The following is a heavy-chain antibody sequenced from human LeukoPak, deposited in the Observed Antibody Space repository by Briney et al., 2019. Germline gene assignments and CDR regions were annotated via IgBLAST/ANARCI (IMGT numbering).Heavy chain of an antibody. D-gene: IGHD2-8*01. CDR1: GFTFSSHD. CDR2: IGVAGDT. Sequence: PGGPLRLSCAAPGFTFSSHDMHWVRHVTGKGLEWVSTIGVAGDTYYPGSAEGRFTISRENGKNSLYLQMNSLRAGDTALYYCIRSRCSNGICHHAFDMWGQGTMVTVSS. J-gene: IGHJ3*02. CDR3: IRSRCSNGICHHAFDM. V-gene: IGHV3-13*01.